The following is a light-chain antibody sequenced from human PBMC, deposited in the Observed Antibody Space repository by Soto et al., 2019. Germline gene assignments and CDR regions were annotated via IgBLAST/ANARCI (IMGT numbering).Light chain of an antibody. V-gene: IGKV1-39*01. CDR1: QNINTY. CDR2: ATS. J-gene: IGKJ2*01. Sequence: DVQMTQSPSSLSASVGDRVTITCRASQNINTYLNWYQQKPGKAPKVLIYATSNLHTGVPSRFSGSGSGTDFTLPISSLQPDDSATYYCQQSFSTPPYTFGQGTKVEIK. CDR3: QQSFSTPPYT.